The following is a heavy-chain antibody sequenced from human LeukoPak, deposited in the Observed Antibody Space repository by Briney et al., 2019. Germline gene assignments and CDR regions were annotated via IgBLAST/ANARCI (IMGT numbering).Heavy chain of an antibody. CDR2: ISHNDI. CDR1: GDSLGISY. Sequence: SETLSLTCTVSGDSLGISYWSWIRQSPGKGLECIGYISHNDINYNPSLKSRVTISVDTSKNQFSLKLSSVTAADTAVYYCARHSITMVRGVTEYYFDYWGQGTLVTVSS. J-gene: IGHJ4*02. CDR3: ARHSITMVRGVTEYYFDY. D-gene: IGHD3-10*01. V-gene: IGHV4-59*08.